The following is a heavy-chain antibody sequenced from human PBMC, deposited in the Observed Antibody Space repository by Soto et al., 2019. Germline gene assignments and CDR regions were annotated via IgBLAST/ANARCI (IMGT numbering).Heavy chain of an antibody. CDR2: IYYSGST. J-gene: IGHJ6*03. V-gene: IGHV4-39*01. CDR1: GGSISSSSYY. CDR3: ARQGVDYYYYYMDV. Sequence: PSETLSLTCTVSGGSISSSSYYWGWIRQPPGKGLEWIGSIYYSGSTYYNPSLKSRVTISVDTSKNQFSLKLSSVTAADTAVYYCARQGVDYYYYYMDVWGKGTTVTVSS. D-gene: IGHD2-15*01.